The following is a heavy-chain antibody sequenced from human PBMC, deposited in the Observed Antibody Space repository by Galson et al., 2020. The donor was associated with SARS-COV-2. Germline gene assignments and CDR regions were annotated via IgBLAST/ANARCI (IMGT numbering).Heavy chain of an antibody. CDR2: IYNTGTIYISGRT. D-gene: IGHD1-26*01. CDR1: GGSLNTGSFY. V-gene: IGHV4-61*02. J-gene: IGHJ4*02. Sequence: SETLSLTCTVSGGSLNTGSFYWSWIRQPAGEGLEWIGRIYNTGTIYISGRTNYNPSLKSRVTISVDTSKNQFSLKLSSVTAADTAVYYCARESRWELYFDHWGQGTLVTVSS. CDR3: ARESRWELYFDH.